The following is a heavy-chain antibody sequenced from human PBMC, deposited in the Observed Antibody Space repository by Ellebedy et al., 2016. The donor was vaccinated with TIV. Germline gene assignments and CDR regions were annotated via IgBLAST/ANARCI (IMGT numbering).Heavy chain of an antibody. CDR1: GFTFSNRW. CDR3: AIGLGSYPH. CDR2: IKPAGSET. V-gene: IGHV3-7*03. J-gene: IGHJ4*02. Sequence: GESLKISXVASGFTFSNRWMTWVRQAPGQGLEWVAAIKPAGSETFYVDSVRGRLTISRDNAKNSLYLQMNSLRDEDTAVYYCAIGLGSYPHWGQGTLVTVSS. D-gene: IGHD1-26*01.